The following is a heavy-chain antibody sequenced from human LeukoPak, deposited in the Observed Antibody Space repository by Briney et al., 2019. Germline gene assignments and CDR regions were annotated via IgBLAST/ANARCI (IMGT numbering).Heavy chain of an antibody. CDR1: GGSISSYY. CDR2: IYYSGST. CDR3: ARTPNGIAVAGFDY. D-gene: IGHD6-19*01. Sequence: SETLSLTCTVSGGSISSYYWSWFRQPPGKGLEWIGYIYYSGSTNYNPSLKSRVTISVDPSKNQFSLKLSSLTPGDTAVYSCARTPNGIAVAGFDYWGQGTLVTVSS. J-gene: IGHJ4*02. V-gene: IGHV4-59*01.